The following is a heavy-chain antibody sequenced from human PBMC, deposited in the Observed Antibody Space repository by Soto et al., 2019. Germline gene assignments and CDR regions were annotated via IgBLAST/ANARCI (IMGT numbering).Heavy chain of an antibody. J-gene: IGHJ4*02. D-gene: IGHD6-6*01. CDR1: GFTFDDYA. CDR3: AKDLYSSSSALDY. V-gene: IGHV3-9*01. CDR2: ISWNSGSI. Sequence: HPGGSLRLSCAASGFTFDDYAMHWVRQAPGKGLEWVSGISWNSGSIGYADSVKGRFTISRDNAKNSLYLQMNSLRAEDTALYYCAKDLYSSSSALDYWGQGTLVTVSS.